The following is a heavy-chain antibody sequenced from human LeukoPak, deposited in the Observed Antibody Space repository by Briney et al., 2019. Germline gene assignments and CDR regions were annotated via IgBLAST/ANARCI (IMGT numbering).Heavy chain of an antibody. J-gene: IGHJ4*02. Sequence: PGGSLRLSCAASGFTFSSYAMSWVRQAPGKGLEWVSAISGSGGSTYYADSVKGRFTISRDNSKNTLYLQMNSLTAEDTAVYYCAKDKRDTAMIEYYFDYWGQGTLVTVSS. CDR2: ISGSGGST. V-gene: IGHV3-23*01. CDR1: GFTFSSYA. D-gene: IGHD5-18*01. CDR3: AKDKRDTAMIEYYFDY.